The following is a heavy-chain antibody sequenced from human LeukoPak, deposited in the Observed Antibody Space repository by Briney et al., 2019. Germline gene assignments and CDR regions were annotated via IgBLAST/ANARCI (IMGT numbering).Heavy chain of an antibody. D-gene: IGHD2-15*01. V-gene: IGHV1-8*01. CDR1: GYTFTTYD. J-gene: IGHJ6*02. CDR3: AVPVGQGYCDATSCSSMDV. Sequence: ASVKVSCKTSGYTFTTYDVNWVRQATGQGLEWMGWMNPNTGNTGFAQRFLGRVSMTRDTSISTAYLELTNLRSEDTAVYFCAVPVGQGYCDATSCSSMDVWGPGTTVTVS. CDR2: MNPNTGNT.